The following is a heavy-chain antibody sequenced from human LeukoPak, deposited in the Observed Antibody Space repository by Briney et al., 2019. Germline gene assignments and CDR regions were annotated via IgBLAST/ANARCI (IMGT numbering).Heavy chain of an antibody. V-gene: IGHV3-15*01. D-gene: IGHD6-19*01. CDR3: TTEYVAVYIFDY. CDR2: IKSKTDGGTT. J-gene: IGHJ4*02. CDR1: GFSLNTYS. Sequence: PGGSLRLSCAASGFSLNTYSMNWVRQAPGKGLEWVGRIKSKTDGGTTDYAAPVKGRFTISRDDSKNTLYLQMNSLKTEDTAVYYCTTEYVAVYIFDYWGQGTLVTVSS.